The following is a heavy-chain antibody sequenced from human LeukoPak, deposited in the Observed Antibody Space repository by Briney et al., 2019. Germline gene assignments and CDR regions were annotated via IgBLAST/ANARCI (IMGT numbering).Heavy chain of an antibody. CDR2: ASSSDAGT. V-gene: IGHV3-23*01. Sequence: GGSLRLSCAASGFALSSYAMSWVRQAPGKGLEWVSAASSSDAGTYHAESVRGRFTISRDNSKNTLYLQMNSLRADDAAVYYCARAPVTSCRGAFCYPFDIWGQGTLVTVSS. CDR3: ARAPVTSCRGAFCYPFDI. CDR1: GFALSSYA. D-gene: IGHD2-15*01. J-gene: IGHJ4*02.